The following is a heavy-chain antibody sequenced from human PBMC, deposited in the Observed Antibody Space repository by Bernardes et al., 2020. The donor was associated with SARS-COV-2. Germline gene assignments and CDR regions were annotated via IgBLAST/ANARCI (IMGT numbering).Heavy chain of an antibody. CDR2: ITSNTITI. D-gene: IGHD3-3*01. CDR1: GDSIGGYF. Sequence: EPLYLTCTVSGDSIGGYFWNWVRQRAGKGLEWVSYITSNTITIYYADSVKGRFTISRDNAKNSLYLQMNSLRGEDTAVYYCARSVEGAFDVWGQGTMVTVSS. CDR3: ARSVEGAFDV. J-gene: IGHJ3*01. V-gene: IGHV3-48*04.